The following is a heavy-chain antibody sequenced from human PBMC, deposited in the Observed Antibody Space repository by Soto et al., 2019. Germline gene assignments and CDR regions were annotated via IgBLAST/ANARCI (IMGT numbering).Heavy chain of an antibody. CDR3: ARYPSGYYDPYAY. D-gene: IGHD3-22*01. Sequence: GXSVKYAWKASVGTFSSYAISWVRQATGQGLEWMGGIIPIFGTANYAQKFQGRVTITADESTSTAYMELSSLRSEDTAVYYCARYPSGYYDPYAYRGQGSQVTVAS. CDR1: VGTFSSYA. CDR2: IIPIFGTA. J-gene: IGHJ4*02. V-gene: IGHV1-69*13.